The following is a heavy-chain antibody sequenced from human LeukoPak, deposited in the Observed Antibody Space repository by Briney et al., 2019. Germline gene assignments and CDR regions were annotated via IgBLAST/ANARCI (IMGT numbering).Heavy chain of an antibody. CDR3: AKLVSVGALDY. J-gene: IGHJ4*02. Sequence: GGSLRLSCAASGFTFSSYSMNWVRQAPGKGLEWVSSISSSSSYIYYADSVKGRFTISRDNAKNSLYLQMDSLRAEDTAVYYCAKLVSVGALDYWGQGTLVTVSS. CDR2: ISSSSSYI. V-gene: IGHV3-21*01. D-gene: IGHD1-26*01. CDR1: GFTFSSYS.